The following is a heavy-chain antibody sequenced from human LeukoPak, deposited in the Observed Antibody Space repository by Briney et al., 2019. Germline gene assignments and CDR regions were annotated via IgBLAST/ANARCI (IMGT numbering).Heavy chain of an antibody. Sequence: GGSLRLSRAASGFTFSSSAMSWVRQVPGKGLEWVSGISASGGSTYYADSVKGRFTISRDNSKNTLSLQMNSLRAEDTAVYYCANNFVPSRSWGQGTLVTVSS. CDR1: GFTFSSSA. CDR3: ANNFVPSRS. V-gene: IGHV3-23*01. J-gene: IGHJ5*02. CDR2: ISASGGST. D-gene: IGHD1-1*01.